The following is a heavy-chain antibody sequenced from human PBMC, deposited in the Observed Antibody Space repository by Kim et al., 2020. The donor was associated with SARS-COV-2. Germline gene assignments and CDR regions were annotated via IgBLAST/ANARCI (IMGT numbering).Heavy chain of an antibody. CDR3: ARGPLEWLLYHAFDI. CDR1: GFTFSSYS. CDR2: ISSSSSYI. V-gene: IGHV3-21*01. J-gene: IGHJ3*02. Sequence: GGSLRLSCAASGFTFSSYSMNWVRQAPGKGLEWVSSISSSSSYIYYADSVKGRFTISRDNAKNSLYLQMNSLRAEDTAVYYCARGPLEWLLYHAFDIWGQGTMVTVSS. D-gene: IGHD3-3*01.